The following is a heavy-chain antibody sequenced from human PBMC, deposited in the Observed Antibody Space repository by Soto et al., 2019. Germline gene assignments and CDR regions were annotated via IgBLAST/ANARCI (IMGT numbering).Heavy chain of an antibody. CDR3: AKFYGSGSSFDY. CDR2: ISYDGSNK. J-gene: IGHJ4*02. Sequence: SLKISCAASGFTFGSYGMHWVRQAPGKGLEWVAVISYDGSNKYYADSVKGRFTISRDNSKNTLYLQMNSLRAEDTAVYYCAKFYGSGSSFDYWGQGTLVTVSS. CDR1: GFTFGSYG. D-gene: IGHD3-10*01. V-gene: IGHV3-30*18.